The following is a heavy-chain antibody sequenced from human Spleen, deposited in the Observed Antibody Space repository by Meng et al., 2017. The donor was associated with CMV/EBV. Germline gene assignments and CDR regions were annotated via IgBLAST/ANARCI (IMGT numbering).Heavy chain of an antibody. CDR1: GYSISSGFY. Sequence: SETLSLTCTVSGYSISSGFYWGWIRQPPGKGLEWIGSIYHSGSTYYNPSLKSRVTISVDTSKNQFSLKLNSVTAADTAVYYCARGSQYCSSTSCHFDYWGQGTLVTVSS. D-gene: IGHD2-2*01. CDR2: IYHSGST. CDR3: ARGSQYCSSTSCHFDY. V-gene: IGHV4-38-2*02. J-gene: IGHJ4*02.